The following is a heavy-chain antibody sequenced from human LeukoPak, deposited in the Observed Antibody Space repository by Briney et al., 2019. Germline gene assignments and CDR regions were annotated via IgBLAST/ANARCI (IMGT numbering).Heavy chain of an antibody. Sequence: PSETLSLTCAVYGGSLSGYYWSWIPQPPGKGLEWIGEIHPSGNTYYNPSLMSRVTISVDTSNNQFSLKLSSVTAADTAVYYCSRGSDTYKSGVDWGQGTLVTVSS. CDR3: SRGSDTYKSGVD. CDR2: IHPSGNT. J-gene: IGHJ4*02. D-gene: IGHD1-26*01. CDR1: GGSLSGYY. V-gene: IGHV4-34*01.